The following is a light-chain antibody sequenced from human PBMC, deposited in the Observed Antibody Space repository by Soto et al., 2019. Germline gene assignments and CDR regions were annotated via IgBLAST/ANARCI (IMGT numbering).Light chain of an antibody. Sequence: DIQMTQSPSSLSASVGDSVTITCRASQSVSIYVNWYQHKQGQAPKLLIYAASSLESGVPSRFSGGGSGTDFTLTISSLQPEDVATYYCQKYNSAPWTFGQGTKVDIK. CDR3: QKYNSAPWT. V-gene: IGKV1-27*01. CDR1: QSVSIY. CDR2: AAS. J-gene: IGKJ1*01.